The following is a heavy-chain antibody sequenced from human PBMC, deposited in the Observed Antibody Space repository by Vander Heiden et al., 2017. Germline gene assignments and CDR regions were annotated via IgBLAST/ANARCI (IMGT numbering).Heavy chain of an antibody. CDR2: VNPDGSTT. CDR1: GFTFSNYW. CDR3: VKDLGGSYDY. V-gene: IGHV3-74*01. Sequence: EVQLVESGGGLVQPGGSLRLSCAASGFTFSNYWMHWVRQAPGKGLVWVSRVNPDGSTTTYADSVKGRFTISRDNAKNTLYLQMNSLRVEDTAVYYCVKDLGGSYDYWGQGTLVTVSS. D-gene: IGHD1-26*01. J-gene: IGHJ4*02.